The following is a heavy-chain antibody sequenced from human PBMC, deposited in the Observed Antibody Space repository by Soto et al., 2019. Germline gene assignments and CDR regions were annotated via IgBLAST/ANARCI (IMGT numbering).Heavy chain of an antibody. J-gene: IGHJ4*02. CDR3: AVLLRYFDEADY. CDR1: GFTFSSYA. V-gene: IGHV3-23*01. Sequence: PGGSLRLSCAASGFTFSSYAMSWVRQAPGKGLEWVSAISGSGGSTYYADSVKGRFTISRDNSKNTLYLQMNSLRAEDTAVYYCAVLLRYFDEADYWGQGTLVTVSS. CDR2: ISGSGGST. D-gene: IGHD3-9*01.